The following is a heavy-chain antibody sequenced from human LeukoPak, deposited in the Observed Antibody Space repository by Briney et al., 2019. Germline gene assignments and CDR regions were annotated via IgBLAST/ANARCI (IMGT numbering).Heavy chain of an antibody. CDR2: IIPILGIA. J-gene: IGHJ4*02. D-gene: IGHD3-22*01. CDR3: ARNGVERKHYYDSSD. CDR1: GGTFSSYA. Sequence: ASVKVSCKASGGTFSSYAISWVRQAPGQGLEWMGRIIPILGIANYAQKFQGRVTITADKSTSTAYMELSSLRSEDTAVYYCARNGVERKHYYDSSDWGQGTLVTVSS. V-gene: IGHV1-69*04.